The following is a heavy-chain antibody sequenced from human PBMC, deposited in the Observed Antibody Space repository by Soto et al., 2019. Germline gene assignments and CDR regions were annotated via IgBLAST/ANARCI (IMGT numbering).Heavy chain of an antibody. CDR2: ISAYNGNT. CDR3: ASWARYCSSTSCYNWFDP. Sequence: AASVKVSCKASGYTFTSYGISWVRQAPGQGLEWMGWISAYNGNTNYAQKLQGRVTMTTDTSTSTAYMELRSLRSDDTAVYYCASWARYCSSTSCYNWFDPWGQGTLVTVSS. CDR1: GYTFTSYG. V-gene: IGHV1-18*04. D-gene: IGHD2-2*01. J-gene: IGHJ5*02.